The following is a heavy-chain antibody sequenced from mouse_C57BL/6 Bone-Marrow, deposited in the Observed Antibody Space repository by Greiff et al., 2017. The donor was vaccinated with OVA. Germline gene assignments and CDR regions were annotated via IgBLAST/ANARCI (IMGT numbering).Heavy chain of an antibody. CDR1: GYTFTSYW. CDR3: AIPFCDYDWFAY. Sequence: QVQLQQPGAELVKPGASVKVSCKASGYTFTSYWMHWVKQRPGQGLEWIGRIHPSDSDTNFNQKFKGKATLTVDKSSSTAYMQLSSLTSEDSAVYYCAIPFCDYDWFAYWGQGTLVTVSA. J-gene: IGHJ3*01. CDR2: IHPSDSDT. D-gene: IGHD2-4*01. V-gene: IGHV1-74*01.